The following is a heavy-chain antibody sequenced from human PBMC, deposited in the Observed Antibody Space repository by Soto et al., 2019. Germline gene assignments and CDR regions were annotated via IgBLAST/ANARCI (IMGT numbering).Heavy chain of an antibody. V-gene: IGHV1-3*01. CDR3: ARLTTYYYDSSGYVAFDI. Sequence: GASVKFACKASGYTFTSYAMHWVRQAPGQRLEWMGWINAGNGNTRYSHKFQGRVTITRDTSASTAYMELSSLRSEDTAVYYCARLTTYYYDSSGYVAFDIWGQGTMVTVSS. D-gene: IGHD3-22*01. CDR1: GYTFTSYA. CDR2: INAGNGNT. J-gene: IGHJ3*02.